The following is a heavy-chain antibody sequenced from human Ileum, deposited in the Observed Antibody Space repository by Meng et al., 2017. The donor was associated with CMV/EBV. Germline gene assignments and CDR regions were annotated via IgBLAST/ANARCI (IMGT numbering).Heavy chain of an antibody. CDR3: ASGRLQFTPSALQH. J-gene: IGHJ1*01. CDR1: GESPNGCF. D-gene: IGHD5-24*01. V-gene: IGHV4-34*02. Sequence: QVQLPQGGAGLVEPSETLSRTCASSGESPNGCFCSWIRQPPGRGLEWIGEVNNRGRTNYNPSLKSRLTISIDTSKRQLSLMVTSVTAADSAIYYCASGRLQFTPSALQHWGPGTLVTVSS. CDR2: VNNRGRT.